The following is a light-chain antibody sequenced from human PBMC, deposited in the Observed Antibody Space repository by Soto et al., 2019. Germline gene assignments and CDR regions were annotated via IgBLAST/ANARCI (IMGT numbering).Light chain of an antibody. V-gene: IGKV1-39*01. CDR1: QSISSY. CDR3: QQSYSTPFT. Sequence: DIQMTQSPSSLSASVGDRVTITCRASQSISSYLNWYQQKPGKAPKLLIYAASSLPSGVPSRFSGSGSGTDFTLTIRSLQPEDFATYYCQQSYSTPFTFGPGTKVDIK. J-gene: IGKJ3*01. CDR2: AAS.